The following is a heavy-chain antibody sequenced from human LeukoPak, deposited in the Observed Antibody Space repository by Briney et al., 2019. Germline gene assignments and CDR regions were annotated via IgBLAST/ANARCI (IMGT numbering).Heavy chain of an antibody. CDR3: AKAQGGSGWYEGDWFDP. CDR1: GFTFSSYA. D-gene: IGHD6-19*01. V-gene: IGHV3-23*01. CDR2: ISGSGGST. Sequence: QPGGSLRLSCAASGFTFSSYAMSWVCQAPGKGLEWVSAISGSGGSTYYADSVKGRFTISRDNSKNTLYLQMNSLRAEDTAVYYCAKAQGGSGWYEGDWFDPWGQGTLVTVSS. J-gene: IGHJ5*02.